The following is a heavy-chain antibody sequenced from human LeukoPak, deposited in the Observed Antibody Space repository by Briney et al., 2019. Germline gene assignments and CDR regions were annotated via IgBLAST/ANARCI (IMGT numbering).Heavy chain of an antibody. V-gene: IGHV4-59*08. D-gene: IGHD6-19*01. CDR1: GGSISTYY. CDR2: IYYSGIT. Sequence: SETLSLTCTVSGGSISTYYWSWIRQPPGKGLEWIGYIYYSGITNYNPSLRSRVTISVDTSKNQFSLRLRSVTAADTAVYYCARRRVSTSGWYEKLGWFDPWGQGTLVTVSS. J-gene: IGHJ5*02. CDR3: ARRRVSTSGWYEKLGWFDP.